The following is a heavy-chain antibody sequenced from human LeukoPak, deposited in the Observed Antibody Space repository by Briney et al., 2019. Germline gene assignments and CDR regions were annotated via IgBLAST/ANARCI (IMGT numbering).Heavy chain of an antibody. CDR3: ARQSTFGYFDY. CDR1: GDSLSSGGYS. V-gene: IGHV4-30-4*07. D-gene: IGHD3-16*01. CDR2: IRYSGST. J-gene: IGHJ4*02. Sequence: SETLSLTCEVSGDSLSSGGYSWSWIRQPPGKGLEWIGYIRYSGSTYYNPSLKSRLTMSVEASKNQFSLKLSSVTAADTAVYYCARQSTFGYFDYWGQGTLVTVSS.